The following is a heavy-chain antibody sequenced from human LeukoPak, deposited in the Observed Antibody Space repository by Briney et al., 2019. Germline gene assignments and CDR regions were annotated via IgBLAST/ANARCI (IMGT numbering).Heavy chain of an antibody. CDR2: IYTSGST. CDR3: ARGPYSDFWSGYPYFDY. V-gene: IGHV4-61*02. Sequence: SETLSLTCTVSGGSISSGSFYWSWVRQPAGKGLELIGRIYTSGSTNYNPSLKSRVTVSVDTSKNHFSLRLSSVTAADTAVYYCARGPYSDFWSGYPYFDYWGQGTLVTVSS. D-gene: IGHD3-3*01. CDR1: GGSISSGSFY. J-gene: IGHJ4*02.